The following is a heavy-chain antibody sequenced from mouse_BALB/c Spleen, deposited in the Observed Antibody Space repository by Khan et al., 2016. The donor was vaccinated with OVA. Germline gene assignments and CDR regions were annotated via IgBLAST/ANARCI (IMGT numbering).Heavy chain of an antibody. Sequence: VQLQQSGAELVRPGALVKLSCKASGFNIKDYYMHWIKQRPEQGLVWIVRIDPENGNTIYDPKFQGRASITSDTSSNTAYLQLSSLTSEDTAVYYCARDGYSPGFAYWGQGTLVTVSA. D-gene: IGHD2-3*01. CDR1: GFNIKDYY. J-gene: IGHJ3*01. V-gene: IGHV14-1*02. CDR3: ARDGYSPGFAY. CDR2: IDPENGNT.